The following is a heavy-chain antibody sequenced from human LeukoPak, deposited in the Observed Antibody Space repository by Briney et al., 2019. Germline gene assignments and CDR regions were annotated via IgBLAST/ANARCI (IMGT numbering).Heavy chain of an antibody. CDR2: ISSSSSYI. CDR1: GFTFSSYS. J-gene: IGHJ4*02. CDR3: AKDYVSGDGYWDFDY. Sequence: PGGSLRLSCAASGFTFSSYSMNWVRQAPGKGLEWVSSISSSSSYIYYADSVKGGFTISRDNSKSTLYLEMNSLRVEDTAVYYCAKDYVSGDGYWDFDYWGQGTLVTVSS. D-gene: IGHD5-24*01. V-gene: IGHV3-21*04.